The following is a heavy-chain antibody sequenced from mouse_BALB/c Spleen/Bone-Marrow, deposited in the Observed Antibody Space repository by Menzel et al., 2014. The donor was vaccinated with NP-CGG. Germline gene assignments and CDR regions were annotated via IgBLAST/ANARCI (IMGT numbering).Heavy chain of an antibody. D-gene: IGHD1-1*01. CDR1: GFTFSSYT. CDR2: ISNGGGIT. CDR3: ARHYGSGVFYFDY. Sequence: EVMLVESGGGLVQPGGSLKLSCAASGFTFSSYTMSWVRLTPETRLEGVAYISNGGGITYYSDTVKGRFTISRDNAKNTLYLHMNSLKSEDTAMYYCARHYGSGVFYFDYWGQGTTLTVSS. J-gene: IGHJ2*01. V-gene: IGHV5-12-2*01.